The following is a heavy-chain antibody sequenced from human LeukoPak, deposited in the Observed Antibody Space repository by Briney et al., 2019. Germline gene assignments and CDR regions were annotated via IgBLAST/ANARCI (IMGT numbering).Heavy chain of an antibody. J-gene: IGHJ2*01. CDR3: ARDLGKWNLHWYFDL. Sequence: SETLSLTCTVSGGSISGYYWSWIRQPPGKGLEWIGYIYYSGNTNYNPSLRSRVTISLDTSKNQFSLTLTSVTAADTAVYYCARDLGKWNLHWYFDLWGRGTLVTVSS. V-gene: IGHV4-59*01. D-gene: IGHD3-16*01. CDR2: IYYSGNT. CDR1: GGSISGYY.